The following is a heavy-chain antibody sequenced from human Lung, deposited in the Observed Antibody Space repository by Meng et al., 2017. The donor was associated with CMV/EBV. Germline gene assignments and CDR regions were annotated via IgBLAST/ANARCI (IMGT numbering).Heavy chain of an antibody. D-gene: IGHD2-2*01. J-gene: IGHJ4*02. CDR3: ARGELLWDY. CDR1: GDSIISGEYF. CDR2: MDYRGST. V-gene: IGHV4-30-4*01. Sequence: QGRLQEVGPGLVKPSQALSLTCTVSGDSIISGEYFWSWILQPPGKGLEWIEYMDYRGSTFYNPSLKSRVTISVDTSKNQFSLKLSSATAADTAVYFCARGELLWDYWGQGTLVTVSS.